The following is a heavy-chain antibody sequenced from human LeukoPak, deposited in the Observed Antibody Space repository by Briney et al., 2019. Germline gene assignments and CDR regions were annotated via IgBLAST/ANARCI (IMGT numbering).Heavy chain of an antibody. CDR3: ARALTYSSSTDY. V-gene: IGHV1-69*13. CDR1: GYTFTGYY. J-gene: IGHJ4*02. CDR2: IIPIFGTA. D-gene: IGHD6-13*01. Sequence: ASVKVSCKASGYTFTGYYMHWVRQAPGQGLEWMGGIIPIFGTANYAQKFQGRVTITADESTSTAYMELSSLRSEDTAVYYCARALTYSSSTDYWGQGTLVTVSS.